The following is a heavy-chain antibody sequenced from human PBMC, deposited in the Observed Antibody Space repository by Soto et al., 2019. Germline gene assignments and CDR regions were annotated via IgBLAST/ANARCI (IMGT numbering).Heavy chain of an antibody. CDR3: ARNGYCSRDACSYGVDV. J-gene: IGHJ6*02. CDR2: ISSSGSTI. CDR1: GFSFSDYY. V-gene: IGHV3-11*01. D-gene: IGHD2-15*01. Sequence: QVQLVESGGGLVKPGGSLRLSCAASGFSFSDYYMSWIRQAPGKGLEWVSYISSSGSTIYYADSVKGRFTVSRDNAKDSLLLQVNSLRAEDTAVYYCARNGYCSRDACSYGVDVWGQGTTVTVSS.